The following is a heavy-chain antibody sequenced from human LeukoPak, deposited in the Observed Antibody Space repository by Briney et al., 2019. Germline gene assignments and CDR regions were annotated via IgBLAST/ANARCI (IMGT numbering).Heavy chain of an antibody. CDR2: LYSRGDT. Sequence: GGSLRLSCSASGFTVSDTYMSWVRQAPGKGLEWVSVLYSRGDTFYADSVKGRFTVSRDNSNNTVYLQMNSLRAEDTAVYYCAREGGLYGGSYYDWYFDLWGRGTLVTVSS. V-gene: IGHV3-53*01. J-gene: IGHJ2*01. CDR3: AREGGLYGGSYYDWYFDL. D-gene: IGHD1-26*01. CDR1: GFTVSDTY.